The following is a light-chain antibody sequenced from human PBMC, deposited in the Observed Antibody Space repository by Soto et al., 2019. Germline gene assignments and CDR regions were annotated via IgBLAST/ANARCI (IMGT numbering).Light chain of an antibody. J-gene: IGLJ3*02. CDR3: CSFAGSNSWV. CDR1: SGDVGTYDL. V-gene: IGLV2-23*01. Sequence: QSALTQPASVSGSPGQSITISCTGTSGDVGTYDLVSWYQHHPGAAPKLMMYEATRRPSGISNRFSGSKSGNTASRTISGLQAEDEAAYYCCSFAGSNSWVFCGGTKLTVL. CDR2: EAT.